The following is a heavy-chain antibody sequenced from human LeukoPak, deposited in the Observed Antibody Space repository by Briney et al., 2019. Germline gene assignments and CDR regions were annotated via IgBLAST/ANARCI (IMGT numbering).Heavy chain of an antibody. CDR2: IYYSGST. V-gene: IGHV4-59*08. Sequence: SVTLSLTCTVSGGSIGSYYWSWIRQPPGKGLEWIGYIYYSGSTNYHPSLKSRVTISVDTSKSQFSLKLSSVTAADTAVYYCARHYYGSGTALRYYYGLDVWGQGTTVTVSS. CDR1: GGSIGSYY. J-gene: IGHJ6*02. D-gene: IGHD3-10*01. CDR3: ARHYYGSGTALRYYYGLDV.